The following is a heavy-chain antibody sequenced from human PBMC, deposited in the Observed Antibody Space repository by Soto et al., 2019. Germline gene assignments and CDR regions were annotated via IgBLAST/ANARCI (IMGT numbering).Heavy chain of an antibody. CDR3: ARWVGATSFDY. Sequence: QVQLQESGPGLVKPSQTLSLTCTVSGGSISSGGSYWSWIRHHPGKGLEWIGYIYYSGSTEYNPSLKSRVTISVDTSKNQFSLKLSSVTAADTAVYYCARWVGATSFDYWGQGTLVTVSS. CDR2: IYYSGST. V-gene: IGHV4-31*03. J-gene: IGHJ4*02. CDR1: GGSISSGGSY. D-gene: IGHD1-26*01.